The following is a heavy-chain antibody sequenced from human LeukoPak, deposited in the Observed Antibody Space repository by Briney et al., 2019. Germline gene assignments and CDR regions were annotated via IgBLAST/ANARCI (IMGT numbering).Heavy chain of an antibody. CDR1: GGSISSGGYY. Sequence: PSETLSLTCTVSGGSISSGGYYWSWIRQPPGKGLEWIGYIYHSGSTYYNPSLKSRVTISVDRSKNQFSLKLSSVTAADTAVYYCARGEWELQTAPDYWGQGTLVTVSS. CDR3: ARGEWELQTAPDY. V-gene: IGHV4-30-2*01. D-gene: IGHD1-26*01. J-gene: IGHJ4*02. CDR2: IYHSGST.